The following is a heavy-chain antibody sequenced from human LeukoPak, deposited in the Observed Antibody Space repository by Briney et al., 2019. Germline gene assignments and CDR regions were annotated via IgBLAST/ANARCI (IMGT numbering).Heavy chain of an antibody. CDR3: ARGWFGFWHNSYLDDNAFDV. J-gene: IGHJ3*01. CDR1: GYSISSGYY. V-gene: IGHV4-38-2*01. D-gene: IGHD3-10*01. Sequence: PSETLSLTCAVSGYSISSGYYWGWIRQPPGKGLEWLGEINQSGRTNYNPSLKSRVTISVDPSKNQISLNLSFVTATDTAVYYCARGWFGFWHNSYLDDNAFDVWGPGAMVTVSS. CDR2: INQSGRT.